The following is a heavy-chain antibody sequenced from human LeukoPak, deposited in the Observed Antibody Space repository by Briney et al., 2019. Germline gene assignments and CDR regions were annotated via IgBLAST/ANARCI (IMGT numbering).Heavy chain of an antibody. Sequence: SEALSLTCAVYGGSFSGNYWSWIRQPPGKGLEWIGEINHSGSTNYNPSLKSRVTISVDTSKNQFSLKLSSVTAADTAVYYCARDYGDYSRYFDLWGRGTLVTVSS. D-gene: IGHD4-17*01. CDR1: GGSFSGNY. J-gene: IGHJ2*01. CDR3: ARDYGDYSRYFDL. V-gene: IGHV4-34*01. CDR2: INHSGST.